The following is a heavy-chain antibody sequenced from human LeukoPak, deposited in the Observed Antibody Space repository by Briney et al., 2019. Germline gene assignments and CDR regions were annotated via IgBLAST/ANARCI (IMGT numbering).Heavy chain of an antibody. CDR1: GFTFSSYG. J-gene: IGHJ6*03. CDR3: AIHALMVRGVIPLDYYMDV. Sequence: TGGSLRLSCAASGFTFSSYGMSWVRQAPGKGLEWVSAISGSGGSTYYADSVKGRLTISRDNSKNTLYLQMNSLRAEDTAVYYCAIHALMVRGVIPLDYYMDVWGKGTTVTISS. V-gene: IGHV3-23*01. CDR2: ISGSGGST. D-gene: IGHD3-10*01.